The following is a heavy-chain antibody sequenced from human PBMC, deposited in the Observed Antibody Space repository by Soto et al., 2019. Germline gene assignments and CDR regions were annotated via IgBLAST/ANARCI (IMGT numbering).Heavy chain of an antibody. Sequence: PSETLSLTCSVSGGSISSSNWWSWVSQPPGKGLEWIGEIYHSGSTNYNPSLKSRVTISVDKSKKQFSLTLRSVTAADTAMYYCVRDGTKNLRDWFDPWGQGILVTVSS. CDR3: VRDGTKNLRDWFDP. V-gene: IGHV4-4*02. D-gene: IGHD1-1*01. CDR2: IYHSGST. J-gene: IGHJ5*02. CDR1: GGSISSSNW.